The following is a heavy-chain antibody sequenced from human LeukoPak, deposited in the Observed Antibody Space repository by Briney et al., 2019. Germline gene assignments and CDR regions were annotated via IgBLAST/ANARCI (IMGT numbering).Heavy chain of an antibody. D-gene: IGHD3-10*01. Sequence: ASVKVSCKASGYTFTGYYMHWLRQAPGQGLEWLGWINPNSGGTNYAQRFQGRVIMTRDTSFSTAYMELTRLISDDTAVYYCARGSANSGEFDFDYWGQGTLVTVSS. CDR3: ARGSANSGEFDFDY. V-gene: IGHV1-2*02. J-gene: IGHJ4*02. CDR1: GYTFTGYY. CDR2: INPNSGGT.